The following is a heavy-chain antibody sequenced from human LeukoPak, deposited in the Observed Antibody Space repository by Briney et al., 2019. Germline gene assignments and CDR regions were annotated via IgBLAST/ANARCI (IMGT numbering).Heavy chain of an antibody. D-gene: IGHD1-26*01. J-gene: IGHJ3*02. CDR2: INSISGTK. CDR3: ARGGMWPQAAFAI. CDR1: GYTFTRYY. Sequence: ASVKLSCTTSGYTFTRYYMQWVRQAPGLGLEWMGIINSISGTKDYAQKFQGRVTMTRDTSTSTVYMELSSLRSEDTATYYCARGGMWPQAAFAIWGQGTMPTVSA. V-gene: IGHV1-46*01.